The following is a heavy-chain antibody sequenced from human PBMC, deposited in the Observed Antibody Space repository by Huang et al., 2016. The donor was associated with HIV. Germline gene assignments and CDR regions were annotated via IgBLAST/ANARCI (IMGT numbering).Heavy chain of an antibody. CDR2: SIPIFGTA. Sequence: QVQLVQSGAEVKKPGSSVKVSCKASGGTFSSYVISWVRQAPGQGLEWSGGSIPIFGTANYAQKFQGRVTITADESTSTAYMELSSLRSEDTAVYYCARARGYYDSSVSYYFDYWGQGTLVTVSS. CDR3: ARARGYYDSSVSYYFDY. CDR1: GGTFSSYV. J-gene: IGHJ4*02. D-gene: IGHD3-22*01. V-gene: IGHV1-69*13.